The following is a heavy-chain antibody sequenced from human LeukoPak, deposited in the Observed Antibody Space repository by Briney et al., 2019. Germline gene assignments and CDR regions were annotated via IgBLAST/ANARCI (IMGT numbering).Heavy chain of an antibody. CDR1: GYSFTSYW. CDR3: ARLRLSSSGWYQFFYY. D-gene: IGHD6-19*01. CDR2: IYPGDSDT. V-gene: IGHV5-51*01. J-gene: IGHJ4*02. Sequence: GESLKISCKGSGYSFTSYWVAWVRQMPGKGLEWMGIIYPGDSDTRYSPSFEGQVTMSADKSISTAYLQWSSLKASDTAIYYCARLRLSSSGWYQFFYYWGQGTLVTVSS.